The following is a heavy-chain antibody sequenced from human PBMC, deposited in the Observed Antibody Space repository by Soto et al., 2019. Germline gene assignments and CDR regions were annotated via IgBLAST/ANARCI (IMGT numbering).Heavy chain of an antibody. D-gene: IGHD3-3*01. Sequence: PSEKLSLTCTVSGGYINSDSYSWNWVRQPPGKGLEWIGYIYHSGSTYYNPSLKSRVTISLDRSRNQFSLKLSPVSAADTAVYYCARDTISHGMDVWGQGTTVTVSS. J-gene: IGHJ6*02. CDR2: IYHSGST. CDR1: GGYINSDSYS. CDR3: ARDTISHGMDV. V-gene: IGHV4-30-2*01.